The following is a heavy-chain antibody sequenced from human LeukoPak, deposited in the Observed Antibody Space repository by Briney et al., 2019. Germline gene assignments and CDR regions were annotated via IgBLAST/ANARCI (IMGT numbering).Heavy chain of an antibody. Sequence: SETLSLTCTVSGGSISSYYWSWIRQPPGKGLEWIGYIYYSGSTNYNPSLKSRVTISVDTSKNQFSLKLSSMTAADTAVYYCARVGTVAGIEIDPWGQGTLVTVSS. D-gene: IGHD6-19*01. CDR3: ARVGTVAGIEIDP. CDR1: GGSISSYY. CDR2: IYYSGST. J-gene: IGHJ5*02. V-gene: IGHV4-59*01.